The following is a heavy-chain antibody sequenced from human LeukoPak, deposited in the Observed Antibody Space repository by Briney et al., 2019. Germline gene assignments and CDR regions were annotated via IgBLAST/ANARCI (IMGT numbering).Heavy chain of an antibody. CDR3: AKDTVAYVSGTSYIGNYLDY. CDR1: GFSFGDYG. D-gene: IGHD3-10*01. J-gene: IGHJ4*02. V-gene: IGHV3-43*02. Sequence: GGSLRLSCAASGFSFGDYGMHWVRQAPGKGLEWVSLISGDGSSRYYTDSVKGRFTISRDDSKNSLYLQMNRLRTEDTALYYCAKDTVAYVSGTSYIGNYLDYWGQGALVTVSS. CDR2: ISGDGSSR.